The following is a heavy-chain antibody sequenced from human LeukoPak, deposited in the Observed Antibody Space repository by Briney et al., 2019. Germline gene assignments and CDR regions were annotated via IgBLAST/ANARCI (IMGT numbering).Heavy chain of an antibody. CDR2: INHSGST. J-gene: IGHJ4*02. V-gene: IGHV4-34*01. Sequence: SETLSLTCAVYGGSFSGYYWSWIRQPPGKGLEWIGEINHSGSTNYNPSLKSRATISVDTSKNQFSLKLSSVTATDTAVYYCARERPWLRLALDYWGQGTLVTVSS. CDR1: GGSFSGYY. D-gene: IGHD5-12*01. CDR3: ARERPWLRLALDY.